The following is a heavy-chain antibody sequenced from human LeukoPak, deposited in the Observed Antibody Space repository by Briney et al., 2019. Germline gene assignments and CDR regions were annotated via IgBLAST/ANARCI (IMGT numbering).Heavy chain of an antibody. CDR2: INHSGST. J-gene: IGHJ5*02. V-gene: IGHV4-39*07. CDR3: ARAKEAVAGTGGWFDP. D-gene: IGHD6-19*01. Sequence: PSETLSLTCTVSGGSISSSSYYWGWIRQPPGKGLEWIGEINHSGSTNYNPSLKSRVTISVDTSKNQFSLKLSSVTAADTAVYYCARAKEAVAGTGGWFDPWGQGTLVTVSS. CDR1: GGSISSSSYY.